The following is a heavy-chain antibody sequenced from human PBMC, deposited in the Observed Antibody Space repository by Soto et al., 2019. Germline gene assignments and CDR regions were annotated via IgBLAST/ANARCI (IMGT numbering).Heavy chain of an antibody. CDR2: ISGSGGST. D-gene: IGHD3-9*01. J-gene: IGHJ5*02. Sequence: EVQLLESGGGLVQPGGSLTLSCAASGFTFSSYAMRWVRQAPGKGLVRVSAISGSGGSTYYADSVKCRLTICRDNSKKTLYLQKNSLRAEDAAVYYCAKRPNYDILTGYYIYNGFDRWGQGTLVTVSS. CDR3: AKRPNYDILTGYYIYNGFDR. V-gene: IGHV3-23*01. CDR1: GFTFSSYA.